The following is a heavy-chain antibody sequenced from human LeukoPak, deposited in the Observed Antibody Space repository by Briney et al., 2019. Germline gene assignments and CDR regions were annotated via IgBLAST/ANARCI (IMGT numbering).Heavy chain of an antibody. V-gene: IGHV3-30*03. CDR2: ISYDGSNK. D-gene: IGHD4-23*01. CDR3: ARGDSYGGNDY. J-gene: IGHJ4*02. Sequence: GGSLRLSCAASGFTFSSYGMHWVRQAPGKGLEWVAVISYDGSNKYYADSVKGRFTISRDNAKNSLYLQMNSLRAEDTAVYYCARGDSYGGNDYWGQGTLVTVSS. CDR1: GFTFSSYG.